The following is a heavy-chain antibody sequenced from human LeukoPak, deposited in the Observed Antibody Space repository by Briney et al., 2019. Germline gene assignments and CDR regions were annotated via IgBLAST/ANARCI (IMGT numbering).Heavy chain of an antibody. CDR3: ARDSPLYDSSGYLDY. CDR2: IYYSGST. Sequence: SETLSLTCAVYGGSFSGYYWSWIRQHPGKGLEWIGYIYYSGSTYYNPSLKSRVTISVDTSKNQFSLKLSSVTAADTAVYYCARDSPLYDSSGYLDYWGQGTLVTVSS. J-gene: IGHJ4*02. D-gene: IGHD3-22*01. V-gene: IGHV4-31*11. CDR1: GGSFSGYY.